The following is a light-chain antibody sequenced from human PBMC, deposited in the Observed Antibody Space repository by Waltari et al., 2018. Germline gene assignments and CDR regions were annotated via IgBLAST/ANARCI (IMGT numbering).Light chain of an antibody. CDR3: AAWDDRLNGVV. J-gene: IGLJ2*01. Sequence: QSVLTQPPSASGTPGQRVTISCSGSSSNIGSNTVNWYQQLPGTAPKLLLYSNNQRPSGVPDRVSVSKSCTSASLAISGLQSEDEADYYCAAWDDRLNGVVFGGGTKLTVL. V-gene: IGLV1-44*01. CDR1: SSNIGSNT. CDR2: SNN.